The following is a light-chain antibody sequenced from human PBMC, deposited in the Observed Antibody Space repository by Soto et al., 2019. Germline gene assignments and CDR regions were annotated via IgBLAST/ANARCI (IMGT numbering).Light chain of an antibody. V-gene: IGKV2D-29*01. CDR2: EVS. CDR3: MQSTQLPIT. Sequence: DHVITQSPLSLSVTPGQPPSISCKSSXTFLDSDGKTYLYWYLQKPGQPPQLLIFEVSKRFSGVPDRFSGSGSGTLFTLEISRVETEDGGVFHCMQSTQLPITFGQGTRLEIK. CDR1: XTFLDSDGKTY. J-gene: IGKJ5*01.